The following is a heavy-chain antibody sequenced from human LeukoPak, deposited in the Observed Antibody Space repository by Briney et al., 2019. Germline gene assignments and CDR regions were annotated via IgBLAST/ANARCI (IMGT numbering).Heavy chain of an antibody. Sequence: GESLKISCKGSGYSFTSYWIGWVRQMPGKGLEWMGIIYPGDSDTRYSPSFQGQVTISADKSISTAYLQWSSLKASDTAMYYCARSMASGIVVVPALEYWGQGTLVTVSS. CDR3: ARSMASGIVVVPALEY. D-gene: IGHD2-2*01. CDR1: GYSFTSYW. J-gene: IGHJ4*02. V-gene: IGHV5-51*01. CDR2: IYPGDSDT.